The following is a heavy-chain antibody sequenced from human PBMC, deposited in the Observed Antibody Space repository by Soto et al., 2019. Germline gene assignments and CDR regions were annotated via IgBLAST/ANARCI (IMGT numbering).Heavy chain of an antibody. D-gene: IGHD6-25*01. Sequence: PSETLSLTCTVSGGSISSSSYYWGWIRQPPGKGLEWIESIYYSGSTYYNPSLKSRVTISVDTSKNQFSLKLSSVTAADTAVYYVAGRSIGWHNWVDPWGQGTLVTVSS. CDR1: GGSISSSSYY. CDR2: IYYSGST. V-gene: IGHV4-39*01. CDR3: AGRSIGWHNWVDP. J-gene: IGHJ5*02.